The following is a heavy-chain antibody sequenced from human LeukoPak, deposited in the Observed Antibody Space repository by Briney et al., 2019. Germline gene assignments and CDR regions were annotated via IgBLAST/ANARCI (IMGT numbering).Heavy chain of an antibody. D-gene: IGHD3-10*01. CDR1: GFTFSSYA. CDR2: ISYDGSNK. CDR3: AKDGNYYGSGTIDY. Sequence: GGSLRLSCAASGFTFSSYAMHWVRQAPGKGLEWVAVISYDGSNKYYADSVKGRFTISRDNSKNTLYLQMNSLRAEDTALYYCAKDGNYYGSGTIDYWGQGTLVTVSS. J-gene: IGHJ4*02. V-gene: IGHV3-30-3*01.